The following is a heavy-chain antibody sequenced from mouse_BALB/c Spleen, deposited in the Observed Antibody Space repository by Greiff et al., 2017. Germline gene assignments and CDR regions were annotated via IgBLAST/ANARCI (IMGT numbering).Heavy chain of an antibody. J-gene: IGHJ2*01. V-gene: IGHV1S81*02. Sequence: QVQLQQPGAELVKPGASVKLSCKASGYTFTSYWMHWVKQRPGQGLEWIGEINPSNGRTNYNEKFKSKATLTVDKSSSTAYMQLSSLTSEDSAVYYCAPYRAWFAYWGQGTTLTVSS. CDR3: APYRAWFAY. CDR1: GYTFTSYW. CDR2: INPSNGRT. D-gene: IGHD2-14*01.